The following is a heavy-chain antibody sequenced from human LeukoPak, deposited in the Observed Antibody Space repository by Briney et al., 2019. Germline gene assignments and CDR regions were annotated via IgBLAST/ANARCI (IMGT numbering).Heavy chain of an antibody. J-gene: IGHJ6*03. CDR1: GYTFTSYG. D-gene: IGHD3-10*01. CDR2: ISAYNGNT. V-gene: IGHV1-18*01. Sequence: ASVKVSCKASGYTFTSYGISWVRQAPGQGLEWMGWISAYNGNTHYAQKLQGRVTMTTDTSTSTAYMELRSLRSDDTAVYYCAKEEWGFGEFPLFMDVWGKGTTVTISS. CDR3: AKEEWGFGEFPLFMDV.